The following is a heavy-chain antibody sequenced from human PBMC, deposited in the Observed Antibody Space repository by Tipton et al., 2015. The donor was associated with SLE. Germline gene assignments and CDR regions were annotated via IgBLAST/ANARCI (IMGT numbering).Heavy chain of an antibody. V-gene: IGHV3-33*01. CDR2: IWYDGSNK. CDR1: GFTFSSYG. CDR3: ARDKGGCSGGSCFNWFDP. D-gene: IGHD2-15*01. Sequence: SGFTFSSYGMHWVRQAPGKGLEWVAVIWYDGSNKYYADSVKGRLTISRDNSKNTLYLQMNSLRAEDTAVYYCARDKGGCSGGSCFNWFDPWGQGTLVTVSS. J-gene: IGHJ5*02.